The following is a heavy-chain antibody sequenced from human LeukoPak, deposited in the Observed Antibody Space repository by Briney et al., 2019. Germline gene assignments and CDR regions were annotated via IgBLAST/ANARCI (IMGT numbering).Heavy chain of an antibody. CDR3: ARDREMSTPYFYAMDV. D-gene: IGHD5-24*01. CDR2: IYYSGST. J-gene: IGHJ6*02. Sequence: SETPSPTCTVSGGSISSYYWSWIRQPPGKGLEWIGYIYYSGSTNYNPSLKSRVSISVDTSKNQFSLKVSFVTAADTAVYYCARDREMSTPYFYAMDVWGQGTTVTVSS. CDR1: GGSISSYY. V-gene: IGHV4-59*01.